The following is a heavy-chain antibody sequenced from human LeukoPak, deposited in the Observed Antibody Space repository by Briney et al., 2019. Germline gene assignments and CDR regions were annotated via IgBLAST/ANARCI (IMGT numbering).Heavy chain of an antibody. D-gene: IGHD5-12*01. J-gene: IGHJ4*02. CDR3: ASDIGYSGYERGDY. CDR2: IKQDGSEK. CDR1: GFTFSSYW. Sequence: GGSLRLSCAASGFTFSSYWMSWVRQAPGKGLEWVANIKQDGSEKYYVDSVKGRFTISRDNAKNSLYLQMNSLRAEDTAVYYCASDIGYSGYERGDYWGQGTLVTVSS. V-gene: IGHV3-7*01.